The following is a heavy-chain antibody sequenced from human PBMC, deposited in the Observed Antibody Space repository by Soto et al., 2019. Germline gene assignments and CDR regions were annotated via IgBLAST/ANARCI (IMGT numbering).Heavy chain of an antibody. CDR3: ARDCPPGYCLSY. V-gene: IGHV4-4*02. Sequence: QVQLQESGPGLVKPSGTLSLTCAVSGGSISRGNWWSWVRQPPGKGLEWIGEIFQSGSTNYNPSLQGRVTISVDTSKNQFSLRLSSVTAADTAVYYCARDCPPGYCLSYWGQGTLVTVSS. D-gene: IGHD2-15*01. CDR1: GGSISRGNW. J-gene: IGHJ4*02. CDR2: IFQSGST.